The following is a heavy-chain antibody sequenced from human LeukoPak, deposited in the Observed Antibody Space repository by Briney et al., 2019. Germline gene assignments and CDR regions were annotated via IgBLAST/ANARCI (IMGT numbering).Heavy chain of an antibody. V-gene: IGHV3-23*01. CDR1: GFTFSSYG. J-gene: IGHJ4*02. D-gene: IGHD3-10*01. CDR2: ISSSGGIT. CDR3: AKDLRVY. Sequence: GGSLRLSCAASGFTFSSYGMSWVRQAPGKGLEWVSTISSSGGITYYADFVKGRFTIARDNSKNMLYLQMNSLRAEDTALYYCAKDLRVYWGQGTLVTVSS.